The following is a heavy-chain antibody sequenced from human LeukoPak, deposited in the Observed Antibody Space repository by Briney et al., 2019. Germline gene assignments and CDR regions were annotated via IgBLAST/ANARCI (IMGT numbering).Heavy chain of an antibody. Sequence: ASVKVSCKASGYTFTSYYIHWVRQAPGQGLESMGIINPSGGSTTHAQRFQGRITMTRDTSTTTVYMELSSLRSEDTALYYCARDRSSRYSSSEGCFDPWGQGTLVTVSS. CDR2: INPSGGST. V-gene: IGHV1-46*01. CDR1: GYTFTSYY. D-gene: IGHD6-13*01. CDR3: ARDRSSRYSSSEGCFDP. J-gene: IGHJ5*02.